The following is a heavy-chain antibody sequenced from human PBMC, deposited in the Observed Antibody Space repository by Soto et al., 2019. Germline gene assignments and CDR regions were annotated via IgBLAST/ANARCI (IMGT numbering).Heavy chain of an antibody. Sequence: QVQLVESGGGVVQPGRSLRLSCAASGFTFSSYGMHWVRQAPGKGLEWVAVISYDGSNKYYADSVKGRFTISRDNSKNTLYLQMNSLRAEHTAVYYCAKDRLQYDFWSGSVLSYWGQGTLVTVSS. D-gene: IGHD3-3*01. J-gene: IGHJ4*02. CDR1: GFTFSSYG. CDR3: AKDRLQYDFWSGSVLSY. V-gene: IGHV3-30*18. CDR2: ISYDGSNK.